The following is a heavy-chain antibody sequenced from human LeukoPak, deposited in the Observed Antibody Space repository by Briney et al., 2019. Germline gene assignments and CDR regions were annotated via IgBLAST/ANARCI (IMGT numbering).Heavy chain of an antibody. J-gene: IGHJ4*02. Sequence: GGSLRLSCAASGFTVSSNYMSWVRQAPGKGLEWVSVIYSGGSTYYADSVKGRFTISRDNSKNTLYLQMNSLRAEDTAVYYCAGESGLTTVTTFDYWGQGTLVTVSS. V-gene: IGHV3-66*01. CDR1: GFTVSSNY. CDR2: IYSGGST. CDR3: AGESGLTTVTTFDY. D-gene: IGHD4-17*01.